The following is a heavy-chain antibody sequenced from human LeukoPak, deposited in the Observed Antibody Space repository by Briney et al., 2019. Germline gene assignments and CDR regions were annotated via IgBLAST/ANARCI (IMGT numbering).Heavy chain of an antibody. V-gene: IGHV3-48*01. CDR1: GINFSGYS. CDR2: ISSSSSTI. CDR3: ARESYPIDY. J-gene: IGHJ4*02. Sequence: PGGSLRLSCAASGINFSGYSMHWVRQAPGKGLEWVSYISSSSSTIYYADSVKGRFTISRDNAKNSLYLQMNSLRAEDTAVYYCARESYPIDYWGQGTLVTVSS. D-gene: IGHD5-18*01.